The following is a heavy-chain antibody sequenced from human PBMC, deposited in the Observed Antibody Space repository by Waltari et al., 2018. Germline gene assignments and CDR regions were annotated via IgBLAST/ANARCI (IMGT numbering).Heavy chain of an antibody. CDR1: LTELS. V-gene: IGHV1-24*01. D-gene: IGHD3-22*01. J-gene: IGHJ4*02. CDR3: ATRIPTYYYDSSGYYGPDY. Sequence: LTELSMHWVRQAPGKGLEWMGGFDPEDGESIYAQKFQGRVTMTEDTSTDTAYMELSSLRSEDTAVYYCATRIPTYYYDSSGYYGPDYWGQGTLVTVSS. CDR2: FDPEDGES.